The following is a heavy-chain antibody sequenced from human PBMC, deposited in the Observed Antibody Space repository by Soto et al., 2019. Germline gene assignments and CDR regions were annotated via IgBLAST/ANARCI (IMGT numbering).Heavy chain of an antibody. D-gene: IGHD6-25*01. CDR2: TYHRSRWYN. CDR3: ARAPGSAADF. Sequence: SQTHSLTCAISGDNVSSYSGSWNWIRQSPSRGLEWLGRTYHRSRWYNEYAESVKSRITINPDTSKNQFSLQLNSVTPEDTAVYYCARAPGSAADFWGQGTLVTVSS. CDR1: GDNVSSYSGS. J-gene: IGHJ4*02. V-gene: IGHV6-1*01.